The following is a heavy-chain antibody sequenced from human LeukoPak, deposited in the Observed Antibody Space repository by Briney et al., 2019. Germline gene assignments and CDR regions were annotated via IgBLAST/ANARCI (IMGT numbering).Heavy chain of an antibody. CDR2: INPNSGGT. CDR3: ARLGATTYDY. CDR1: GYTFICYY. J-gene: IGHJ4*02. D-gene: IGHD5-12*01. Sequence: ASVKVSCKASGYTFICYYMHWVRQAPGQGLEWMAWINPNSGGTNYAQKFQGRVTMTRDTSISTPYMELSRLRSDDTAVYYCARLGATTYDYWGQGTLVTVSS. V-gene: IGHV1-2*02.